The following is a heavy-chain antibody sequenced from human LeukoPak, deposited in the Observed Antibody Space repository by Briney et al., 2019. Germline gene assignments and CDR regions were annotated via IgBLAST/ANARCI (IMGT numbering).Heavy chain of an antibody. CDR2: MSPIFGTA. J-gene: IGHJ3*02. CDR3: ARGDYYGSGSYAYAFDI. Sequence: ASVNVSFKASGGTFSSYAISWVGRAPGQGGEGMGGMSPIFGTANYAQKFQGRVTITADKSTSTAYMELSSLRSEDTAVYYCARGDYYGSGSYAYAFDIWGQGTMVTVSS. CDR1: GGTFSSYA. V-gene: IGHV1-69*06. D-gene: IGHD3-10*01.